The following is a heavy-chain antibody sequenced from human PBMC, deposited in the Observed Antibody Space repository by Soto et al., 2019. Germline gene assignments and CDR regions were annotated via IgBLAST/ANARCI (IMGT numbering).Heavy chain of an antibody. V-gene: IGHV4-39*01. CDR2: IYYTGST. Sequence: SETLSLTCTVSGGSVSSSSHYWGWIRQPPGKGLEWIGTIYYTGSTSYSPSLKSRVTISVDTSKTQFSLNLKSVTAADTAVYYCAGRRAGDYYFDYWGQGTLVTVSS. CDR3: AGRRAGDYYFDY. J-gene: IGHJ4*02. D-gene: IGHD1-26*01. CDR1: GGSVSSSSHY.